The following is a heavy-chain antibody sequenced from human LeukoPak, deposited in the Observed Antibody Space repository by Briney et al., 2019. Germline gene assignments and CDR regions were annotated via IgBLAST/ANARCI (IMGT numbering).Heavy chain of an antibody. CDR3: ARSDSGSYFIAFDI. D-gene: IGHD1-26*01. Sequence: SETLSLTCAVYGGSFSGYYWSWIRQPPGKGLEWIGEINHSGSTNYNPSLKSRVTISVDTSENQFSLKLSSVTAADTAVYYCARSDSGSYFIAFDIWGQGTMVTVSS. J-gene: IGHJ3*02. CDR1: GGSFSGYY. V-gene: IGHV4-34*01. CDR2: INHSGST.